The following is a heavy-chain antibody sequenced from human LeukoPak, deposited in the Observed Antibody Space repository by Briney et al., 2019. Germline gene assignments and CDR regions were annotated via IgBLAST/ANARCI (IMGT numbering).Heavy chain of an antibody. D-gene: IGHD2-21*01. Sequence: SETLSLTCTVSGGSISSGDYYWSWIRQPPGKGLEWIGHIYYSGSTIYNPSLKSRVTISVDTSKNQFSLRLSSVTAADTAVYYCARDGDWGPWWFDPWGQGTLVTVSS. CDR3: ARDGDWGPWWFDP. CDR1: GGSISSGDYY. J-gene: IGHJ5*02. CDR2: IYYSGST. V-gene: IGHV4-61*08.